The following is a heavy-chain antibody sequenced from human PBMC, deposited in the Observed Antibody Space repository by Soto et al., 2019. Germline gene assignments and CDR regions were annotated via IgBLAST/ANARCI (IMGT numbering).Heavy chain of an antibody. CDR2: INSGGSR. D-gene: IGHD3-10*01. CDR3: ATFPIMVRGAINLRHLDH. J-gene: IGHJ5*02. Sequence: GGSLRLSCAASGFTLSDYAMSWVRQTPGKGLAWVSSINSGGSRNYADSVKGRFTISRDTSKNTVFLQMSSLRAEDTGRYYCATFPIMVRGAINLRHLDHWGQGMLVTVSS. V-gene: IGHV3-23*01. CDR1: GFTLSDYA.